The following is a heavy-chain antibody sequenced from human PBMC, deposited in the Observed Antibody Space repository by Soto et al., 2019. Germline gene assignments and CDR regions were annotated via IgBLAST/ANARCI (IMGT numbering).Heavy chain of an antibody. Sequence: QVKLVESGGGVVQPGRSLRLSCAASGFPFTSYGMHWVREGPDKGLEWGAIISYDGSDKYYADSVKGRFTISRDNSKNTLYLQMNSLRPEDTALYYCVGGQYYFDYRGQGTLVIVSS. CDR3: VGGQYYFDY. V-gene: IGHV3-30*03. CDR2: ISYDGSDK. J-gene: IGHJ4*02. D-gene: IGHD3-10*01. CDR1: GFPFTSYG.